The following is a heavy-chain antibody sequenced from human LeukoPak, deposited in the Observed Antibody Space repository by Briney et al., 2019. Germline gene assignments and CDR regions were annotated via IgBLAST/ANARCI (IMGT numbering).Heavy chain of an antibody. CDR3: AREIGYSYGDY. V-gene: IGHV3-21*01. CDR1: GFTFSSYS. D-gene: IGHD5-18*01. J-gene: IGHJ4*02. Sequence: GGPLRLSCAASGFTFSSYSMNWVCQAPGKGLEWVSSISSSSSYIYYAGSVKGRFTISRDSAKNSLYLQMNSLRAEDTAVYYCAREIGYSYGDYWGQGTLVTVSS. CDR2: ISSSSSYI.